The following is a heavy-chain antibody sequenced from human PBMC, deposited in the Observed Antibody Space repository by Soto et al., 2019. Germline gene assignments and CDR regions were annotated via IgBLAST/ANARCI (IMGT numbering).Heavy chain of an antibody. J-gene: IGHJ4*02. V-gene: IGHV3-7*03. CDR1: GFSFGSYW. CDR3: AGGHGWLSDY. Sequence: EVQLVESGGGLVQPGGSLRLSCAASGFSFGSYWMNWVRHAPGKGLEWVAIIKKDGSERYYVDSVEGRFIISRDNVKNSLYLQMNSPRAEDTAVYYCAGGHGWLSDYWGRGTLVIVSS. D-gene: IGHD3-22*01. CDR2: IKKDGSER.